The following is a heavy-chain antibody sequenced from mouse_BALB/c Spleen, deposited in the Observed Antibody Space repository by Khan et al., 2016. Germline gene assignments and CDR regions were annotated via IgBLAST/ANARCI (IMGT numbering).Heavy chain of an antibody. D-gene: IGHD1-1*01. CDR3: ARIKKIVATYFDY. J-gene: IGHJ2*01. V-gene: IGHV1S81*02. CDR2: TNPTNGRT. Sequence: QVQLKQSGAELVKAGASVKMSCKASGYTFTNYWMHWVKQRLGQGLEWFAETNPTNGRTYYNEKFKSKATLTVDKSSSTAYMLLSGPTFEHSTVYYCARIKKIVATYFDYWGQGTTLTVSS. CDR1: GYTFTNYW.